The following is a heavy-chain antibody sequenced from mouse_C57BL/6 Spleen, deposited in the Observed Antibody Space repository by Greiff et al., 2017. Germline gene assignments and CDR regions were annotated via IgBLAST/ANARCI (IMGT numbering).Heavy chain of an antibody. CDR2: ISSGGSYT. V-gene: IGHV5-6*02. CDR1: GFTFSSYG. CDR3: ARRLYYYGSSYDAMDY. Sequence: EVKLLESGGDLVKPGGSLKLSCAASGFTFSSYGMSWVRQTPDKRLEWVATISSGGSYTYYPDSVKGRFTISRDNAKNTLYLQMCSLKSEDTAMYYCARRLYYYGSSYDAMDYWGQGTSVTVSS. D-gene: IGHD1-1*01. J-gene: IGHJ4*01.